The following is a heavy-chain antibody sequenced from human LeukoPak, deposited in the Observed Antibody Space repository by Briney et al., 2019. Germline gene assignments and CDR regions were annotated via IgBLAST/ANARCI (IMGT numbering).Heavy chain of an antibody. V-gene: IGHV3-30*01. CDR3: ATVVTEL. Sequence: PGRSLRLSCAASGFTFSSYAMHWVRQAPGKGLGWVAVISYDGSNKYYADSVKGRFTISRDNSKNTLYLQMNSLRAEDTAVYYCATVVTELWGQGTLVTVSS. J-gene: IGHJ4*02. CDR1: GFTFSSYA. D-gene: IGHD4-23*01. CDR2: ISYDGSNK.